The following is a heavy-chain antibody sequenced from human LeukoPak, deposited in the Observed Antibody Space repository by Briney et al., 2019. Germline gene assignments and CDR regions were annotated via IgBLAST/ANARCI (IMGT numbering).Heavy chain of an antibody. D-gene: IGHD3-10*01. CDR3: ARELPFDY. CDR2: ISSSSSTI. J-gene: IGHJ4*02. Sequence: PGGSLRLSCAASGFTFSSYSMNWVRQAPGEGLEWVSYISSSSSTIYYADSVKGRFTISRDNAKNSLYLQMYSLRAEDTAVYYCARELPFDYWGQGTLVTVSS. CDR1: GFTFSSYS. V-gene: IGHV3-48*01.